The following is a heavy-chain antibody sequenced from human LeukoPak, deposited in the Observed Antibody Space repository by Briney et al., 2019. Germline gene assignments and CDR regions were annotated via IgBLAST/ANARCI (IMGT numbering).Heavy chain of an antibody. D-gene: IGHD1-26*01. CDR2: TNAISGGT. J-gene: IGHJ4*02. Sequence: ASVKVSCKAFGYTFNGYYLHWVRQAPGQGLEWMGWTNAISGGTTSAQNFQGRVTMTRDTSISTAYMELSSLRSDDTALYYCASTRGTIVGATAFDFWGQGTLVTVSS. CDR1: GYTFNGYY. CDR3: ASTRGTIVGATAFDF. V-gene: IGHV1-2*02.